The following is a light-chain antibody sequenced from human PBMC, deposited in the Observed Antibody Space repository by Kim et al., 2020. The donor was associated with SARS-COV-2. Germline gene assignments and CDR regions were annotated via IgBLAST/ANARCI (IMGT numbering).Light chain of an antibody. CDR2: GKN. Sequence: LGQTIRIKCQGDSLRYYYASWYQQTPGQAPVLVIYGKNNRPSGIPDRFSGSSSGNTASLTITGAQAEDEADYYCNSRDSSGNHHYVFGTGTKVTVL. CDR1: SLRYYY. V-gene: IGLV3-19*01. CDR3: NSRDSSGNHHYV. J-gene: IGLJ1*01.